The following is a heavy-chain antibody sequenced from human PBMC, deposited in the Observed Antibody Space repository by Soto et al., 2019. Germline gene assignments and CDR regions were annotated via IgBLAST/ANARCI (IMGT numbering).Heavy chain of an antibody. CDR2: IYYSGST. CDR1: GGSFSDYY. D-gene: IGHD2-15*01. Sequence: SETLSLTCAVYGGSFSDYYWSWIRQPPGKGLELIGYIYYSGSTYYNPSLKSRVTISVDTSKNQFSLKLSSVTAADTAVYYCARGTILYCSGGSCYSGHWFDPWGQGTLVTVSS. CDR3: ARGTILYCSGGSCYSGHWFDP. V-gene: IGHV4-34*09. J-gene: IGHJ5*02.